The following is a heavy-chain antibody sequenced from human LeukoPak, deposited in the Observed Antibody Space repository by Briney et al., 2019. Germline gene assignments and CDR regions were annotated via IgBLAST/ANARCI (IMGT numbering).Heavy chain of an antibody. J-gene: IGHJ6*02. CDR2: ISYDGSNK. Sequence: HPGGSLRLSSAASGFTFSSYGMHWVRQAPGKGLEWVAVISYDGSNKYYADSVKGRFTISRDNSKNTLYLQMNSLRAEDTAVYYCAKAIVVVTAIRGEYYYYGMDVWGQGTTVTVSS. CDR3: AKAIVVVTAIRGEYYYYGMDV. CDR1: GFTFSSYG. D-gene: IGHD2-21*02. V-gene: IGHV3-30*18.